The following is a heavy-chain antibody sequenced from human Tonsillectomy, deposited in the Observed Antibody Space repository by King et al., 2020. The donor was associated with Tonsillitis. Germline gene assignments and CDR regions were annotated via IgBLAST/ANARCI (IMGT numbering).Heavy chain of an antibody. D-gene: IGHD3-10*01. V-gene: IGHV3-11*06. CDR2: ISSSSTYT. CDR1: GFTFSDYY. J-gene: IGHJ6*02. Sequence: VQLVESGGGLVKPGGSLRLSCAASGFTFSDYYMNWIRQAPGKGLEWVSYISSSSTYTNYADSVTGRFTISRDNAKNSLYLQMNSLRAEDTAVYYCARGGAPRDYYGMDVWGQGTTVTVSS. CDR3: ARGGAPRDYYGMDV.